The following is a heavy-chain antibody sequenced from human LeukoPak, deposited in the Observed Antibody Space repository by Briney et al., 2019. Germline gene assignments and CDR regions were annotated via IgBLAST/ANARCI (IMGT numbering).Heavy chain of an antibody. CDR3: AKESGKFDY. CDR1: GLTFHDYA. CDR2: ISADGGST. J-gene: IGHJ4*02. Sequence: GGSLRLSCVASGLTFHDYAMHWVRQAPGQGLECVSLISADGGSTFYADSVRGRFSISRDNSKNTLYLQMNSLRTEDTAMYYCAKESGKFDYWGQGTGVAVSS. V-gene: IGHV3-43*02.